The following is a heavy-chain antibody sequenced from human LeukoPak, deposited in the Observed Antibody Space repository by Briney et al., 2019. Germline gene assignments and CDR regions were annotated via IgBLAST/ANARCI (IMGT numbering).Heavy chain of an antibody. J-gene: IGHJ6*04. CDR3: ARGGAMVRGVIYYYYGMDV. Sequence: GGSLRLSCAASGFTFSSYDMHWVRQATGKGLEWVSAIGTAGDPYYPGSVKGRFTISRENAKNSLYLQMNSLRAGDTAVYYCARGGAMVRGVIYYYYGMDVWGKETTVTVSS. CDR2: IGTAGDP. V-gene: IGHV3-13*05. CDR1: GFTFSSYD. D-gene: IGHD3-10*01.